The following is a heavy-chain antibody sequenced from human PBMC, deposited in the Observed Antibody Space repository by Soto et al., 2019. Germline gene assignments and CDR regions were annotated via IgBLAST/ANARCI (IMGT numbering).Heavy chain of an antibody. J-gene: IGHJ4*02. Sequence: SVKVSCKASGGTFSRDAISWVRQAPGQGLEWMGGIIPMFGTANHAQKFQGRVTIIADESTSTAYMELSSLRSEDTAIYYCARGWGYDSSDYYYAYWGQGTVVTVSS. CDR1: GGTFSRDA. CDR3: ARGWGYDSSDYYYAY. CDR2: IIPMFGTA. V-gene: IGHV1-69*13. D-gene: IGHD3-22*01.